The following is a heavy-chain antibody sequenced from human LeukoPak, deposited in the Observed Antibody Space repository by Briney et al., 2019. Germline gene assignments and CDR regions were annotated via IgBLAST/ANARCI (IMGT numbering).Heavy chain of an antibody. D-gene: IGHD2-15*01. CDR1: GDSISSYF. V-gene: IGHV4-59*01. CDR3: AREGINGLAY. Sequence: SETLSLTCTVSGDSISSYFWSWIRQPPGKGLEWIGFIHYTGSTNYNPSLRSRVTMSVDTSKNQFSLKLSSVTAADTAVYYCAREGINGLAYWGQGTLVTVSS. J-gene: IGHJ4*02. CDR2: IHYTGST.